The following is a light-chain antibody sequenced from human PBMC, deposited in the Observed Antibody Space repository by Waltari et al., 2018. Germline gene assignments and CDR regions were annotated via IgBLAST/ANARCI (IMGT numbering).Light chain of an antibody. CDR1: HSVNSY. V-gene: IGKV3-11*01. Sequence: EIVLTQSPATLSLSPGERATLSCRASHSVNSYLACYQQTPGQAPRLLIYDASNRATGIPARFSGSGSGTDFTLTISSLESEYFAVYYCQHRSNWPRTFGQGTKVEIK. CDR2: DAS. CDR3: QHRSNWPRT. J-gene: IGKJ1*01.